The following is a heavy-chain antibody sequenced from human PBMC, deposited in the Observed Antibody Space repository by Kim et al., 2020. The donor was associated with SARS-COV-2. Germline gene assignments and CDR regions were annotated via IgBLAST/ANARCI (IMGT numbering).Heavy chain of an antibody. Sequence: GGSLRLSCAASGFTFDDYTMHWVRQAPGKGLEWVSLISWDGGSTYYADSVKGRFTISRDNSKNSLYLQMNSLRTEDTALYYCARDTYYYGSGSYLGYWGQRTLVTVSS. CDR1: GFTFDDYT. CDR2: ISWDGGST. J-gene: IGHJ4*02. V-gene: IGHV3-43*01. CDR3: ARDTYYYGSGSYLGY. D-gene: IGHD3-10*01.